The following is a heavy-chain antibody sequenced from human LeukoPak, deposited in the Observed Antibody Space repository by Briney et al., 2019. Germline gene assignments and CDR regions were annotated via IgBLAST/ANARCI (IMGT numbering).Heavy chain of an antibody. CDR2: ISSSSSYI. CDR1: GFTFSSYS. D-gene: IGHD6-19*01. Sequence: PGGSLRLSCAASGFTFSSYSMNWVRQAPGKGLEWVSSISSSSSYIYYADSVKGRFTISRDNAKNSLYLQMNSLRAEDTAVYYCAIVPDSSGWYAPSDYWGQGTLVTVSS. J-gene: IGHJ4*02. CDR3: AIVPDSSGWYAPSDY. V-gene: IGHV3-21*01.